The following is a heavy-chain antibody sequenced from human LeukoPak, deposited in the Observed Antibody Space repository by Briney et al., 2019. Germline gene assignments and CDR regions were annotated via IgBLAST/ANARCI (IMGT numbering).Heavy chain of an antibody. J-gene: IGHJ5*02. CDR1: GGTFSSYA. CDR3: AGELQDCSSTSCRSSNWFDP. D-gene: IGHD2-2*01. CDR2: IIPIFGTA. V-gene: IGHV1-69*05. Sequence: SVKVSSKASGGTFSSYAISWVRQAPGQGLEWMGGIIPIFGTASYAQKFQGRVTITTDESTSTAYMELSSLRSEDTAVYYCAGELQDCSSTSCRSSNWFDPWGQGTLVTVSS.